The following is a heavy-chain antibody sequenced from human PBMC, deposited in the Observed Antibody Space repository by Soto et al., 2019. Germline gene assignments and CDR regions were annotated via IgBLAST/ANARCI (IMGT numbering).Heavy chain of an antibody. CDR3: ARIIVVDRLGFGP. J-gene: IGHJ5*02. V-gene: IGHV4-31*02. CDR2: IYYSGST. CDR1: VGSISSGGCY. D-gene: IGHD2-2*01. Sequence: SETLSLTWTVSVGSISSGGCYWSWLLQHPGKGLEGIGYIYYSGSTYYNPSLKSRVTISVDTSKNQFSLKLSSVTAADTAVYYCARIIVVDRLGFGPWGQGTLVTVSS.